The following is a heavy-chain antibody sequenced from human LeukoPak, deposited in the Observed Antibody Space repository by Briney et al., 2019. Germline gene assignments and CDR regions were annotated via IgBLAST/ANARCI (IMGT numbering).Heavy chain of an antibody. CDR1: GFTFSSYG. V-gene: IGHV3-33*06. CDR3: ANALETSDYGGNFPS. CDR2: IWYDGSNK. J-gene: IGHJ5*02. D-gene: IGHD4-23*01. Sequence: GRSLRLSCAASGFTFSSYGMHWVRQAPGKGLEWVAVIWYDGSNKYYADSVKGRFTISRDNSKNTLYLQMNSLRAEDTAVYYCANALETSDYGGNFPSWGQGTLVTVSS.